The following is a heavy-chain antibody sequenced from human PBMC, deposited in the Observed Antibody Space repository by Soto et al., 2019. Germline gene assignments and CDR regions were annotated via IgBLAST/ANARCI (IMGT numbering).Heavy chain of an antibody. CDR1: GFTFSSYS. CDR2: ISYDGSNK. V-gene: IGHV3-30*18. Sequence: QVQLVESGGGVVQPGRSLRLSCAASGFTFSSYSMHWVRQAPGKGLEWVAVISYDGSNKYYADSVKGRFTISRDNSKNTLYLQMNSLRAEHTAVYYCAKDYYDFWSGYYTNDYWGQGTLVTVSS. D-gene: IGHD3-3*01. CDR3: AKDYYDFWSGYYTNDY. J-gene: IGHJ4*02.